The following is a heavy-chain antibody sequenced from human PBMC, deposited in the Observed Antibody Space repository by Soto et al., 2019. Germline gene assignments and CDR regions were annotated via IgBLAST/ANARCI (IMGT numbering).Heavy chain of an antibody. D-gene: IGHD3-22*01. CDR2: VDHSGNT. CDR1: GGSVSSTDW. J-gene: IGHJ6*02. V-gene: IGHV4-4*02. CDR3: ARAWLNQGYYYYGGDV. Sequence: QVQLQESGPGLVKTSGTLSLSCAGSGGSVSSTDWWTWVRQPPGTGMERIGEVDHSGNTNYNPILKGRVTISVAKSRNRFTLQLNSATATDTAVYSCARAWLNQGYYYYGGDVWRPGNKVTVSS.